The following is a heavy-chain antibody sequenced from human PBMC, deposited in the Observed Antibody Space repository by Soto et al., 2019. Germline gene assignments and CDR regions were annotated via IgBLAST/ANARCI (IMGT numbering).Heavy chain of an antibody. Sequence: QVQLVESGGGVVQPGRSLRLSCAASGFTFSSYAMHWVRQAPGKGREWVAVISYDGSNKYYADSVKGRFTISRDNSKNTLYLQMNSLRAEDTAVYYCARDPYGDYILGWFDPWGQGTLVTVSS. J-gene: IGHJ5*02. D-gene: IGHD4-17*01. CDR3: ARDPYGDYILGWFDP. CDR1: GFTFSSYA. V-gene: IGHV3-30-3*01. CDR2: ISYDGSNK.